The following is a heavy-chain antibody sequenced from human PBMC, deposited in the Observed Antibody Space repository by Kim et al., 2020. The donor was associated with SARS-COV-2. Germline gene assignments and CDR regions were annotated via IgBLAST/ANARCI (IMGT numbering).Heavy chain of an antibody. Sequence: SETLSLTCAVYGGSFSGYYWSWIRQPPGKGLEWIGEINHSGSTNYNPSLKSRVTISVDTSKNQFSLKLSSVTAADTAAYYCARSSPFAAFDIWGQGPIVT. J-gene: IGHJ3*02. CDR1: GGSFSGYY. D-gene: IGHD2-15*01. V-gene: IGHV4-34*01. CDR2: INHSGST. CDR3: ARSSPFAAFDI.